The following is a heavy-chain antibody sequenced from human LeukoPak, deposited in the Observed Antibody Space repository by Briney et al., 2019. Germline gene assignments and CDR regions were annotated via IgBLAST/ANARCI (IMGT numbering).Heavy chain of an antibody. V-gene: IGHV1-69*13. CDR1: GGTFSSYA. CDR3: ARRDTVTRKDAFDI. Sequence: GASVKVSCKASGGTFSSYAISWVRQAPGQGLEWMGGIIPIFGTANYAQKFQGRVTITADESTSTAYMELSSLRSEDTAVYYCARRDTVTRKDAFDIWGQGTMVTVSS. CDR2: IIPIFGTA. J-gene: IGHJ3*02. D-gene: IGHD4-17*01.